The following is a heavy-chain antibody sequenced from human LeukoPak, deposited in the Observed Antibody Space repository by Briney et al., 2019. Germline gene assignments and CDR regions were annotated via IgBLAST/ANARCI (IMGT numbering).Heavy chain of an antibody. CDR2: IIPIFGTA. CDR1: GGTFSSYA. V-gene: IGHV1-69*05. J-gene: IGHJ4*02. D-gene: IGHD6-19*01. CDR3: ARGGSGWYDY. Sequence: SVKVSCKASGGTFSSYAINWVRQAPGQGLEWMGRIIPIFGTANYAQKFQGRVTITTDESTSTAYMELSSLRSEDTAVYYCARGGSGWYDYWGQGTLVTVSS.